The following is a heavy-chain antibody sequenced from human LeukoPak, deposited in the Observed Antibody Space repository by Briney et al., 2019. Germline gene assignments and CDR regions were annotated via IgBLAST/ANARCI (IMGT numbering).Heavy chain of an antibody. D-gene: IGHD2-2*01. Sequence: SKTDGGTTDYAAPVKGRFTISRDDSKNTLYLQMNSLKTEDTAVYYCTTGGQYQLPWGRFNYWGQGTLVTVSS. J-gene: IGHJ4*02. CDR3: TTGGQYQLPWGRFNY. V-gene: IGHV3-15*01. CDR2: SKTDGGTT.